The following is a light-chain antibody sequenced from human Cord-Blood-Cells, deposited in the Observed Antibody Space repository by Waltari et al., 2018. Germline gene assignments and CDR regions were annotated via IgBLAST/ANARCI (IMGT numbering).Light chain of an antibody. CDR2: DVS. V-gene: IGLV2-11*01. J-gene: IGLJ3*02. CDR1: SSDVGGYNY. Sequence: QSALTQPRSVSGSPGQSVTISCTGTSSDVGGYNYVSWYQQHPGKAPTLMVYDVSKRPSGVPHRFSGAKSGDTASRTISGLQAEDEADYYCCSYAGSYTWVFGGGTKLTVL. CDR3: CSYAGSYTWV.